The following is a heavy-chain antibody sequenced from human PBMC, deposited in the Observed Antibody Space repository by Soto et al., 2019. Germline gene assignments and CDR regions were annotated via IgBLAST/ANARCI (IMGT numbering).Heavy chain of an antibody. CDR2: IYPDDSDT. D-gene: IGHD3-10*01. J-gene: IGHJ6*02. Sequence: PGESLKISCKGFGYSFASYWIAWVRQMPGKGLEWMGIIYPDDSDTRYSPSFQGQVTISADKSITTAYLQWNSLRASDTAMYYCARQRAVYIRPYYYYYSMDVWGQGTTVT. CDR1: GYSFASYW. CDR3: ARQRAVYIRPYYYYYSMDV. V-gene: IGHV5-51*01.